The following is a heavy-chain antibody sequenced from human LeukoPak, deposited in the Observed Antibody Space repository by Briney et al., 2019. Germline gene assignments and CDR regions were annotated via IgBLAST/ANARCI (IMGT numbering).Heavy chain of an antibody. CDR1: GDSVSSNSGS. V-gene: IGHV6-1*01. J-gene: IGHJ2*01. CDR2: IYYGSRWHY. CDR3: VSGGDWAFGWYFDV. Sequence: SQTLSLTCAISGDSVSSNSGSWSWIRQSPSRGPEWLGRIYYGSRWHYEYAVSVQNRISISPDTTKNQFSLQLNSMSPDDSAVYYCVSGGDWAFGWYFDVWGRGALVTVSS. D-gene: IGHD6-25*01.